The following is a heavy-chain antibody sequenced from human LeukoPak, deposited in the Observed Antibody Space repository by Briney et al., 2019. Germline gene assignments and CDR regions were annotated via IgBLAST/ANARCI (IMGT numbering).Heavy chain of an antibody. CDR3: ARRVQFAFDI. V-gene: IGHV3-33*01. CDR1: GFTFSSYD. D-gene: IGHD3-10*01. J-gene: IGHJ3*02. CDR2: IWYDGSNE. Sequence: PGGSLRLSCAASGFTFSSYDMHWVRQAPGKGLEWVAVIWYDGSNEYYADSVKGRFTISRDNSKNTLFLQMNSLRAEDTAVYYCARRVQFAFDIWGQGTMVTVSS.